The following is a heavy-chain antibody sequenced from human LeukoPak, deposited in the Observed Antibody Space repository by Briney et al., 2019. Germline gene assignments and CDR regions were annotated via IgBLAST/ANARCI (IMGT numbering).Heavy chain of an antibody. Sequence: RAGGSLRLSCAASGFTFSSYSMNWVRQAPGKGLEWVSYISSSSSTIYYADSVKGRFTISRDNSKNTLYLQMNSLRAEDTAVYYCARGVSTYSSGPLPYHYWGQGTLVTVSS. CDR3: ARGVSTYSSGPLPYHY. CDR1: GFTFSSYS. J-gene: IGHJ4*02. V-gene: IGHV3-48*01. CDR2: ISSSSSTI. D-gene: IGHD6-19*01.